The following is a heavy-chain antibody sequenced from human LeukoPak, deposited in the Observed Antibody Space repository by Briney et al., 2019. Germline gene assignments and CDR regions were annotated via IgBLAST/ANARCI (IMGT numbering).Heavy chain of an antibody. D-gene: IGHD5-12*01. CDR2: IYSGGST. CDR1: GFTVSSNY. Sequence: GGSLRLSCAASGFTVSSNYMSWVRQAPGKGLEWVSVIYSGGSTYYADSVKGRFTISRGNSKNTLYLQMNSLRAEDTAVYYCARGYSGYDPPDYWGQGTLVTVSS. V-gene: IGHV3-53*01. CDR3: ARGYSGYDPPDY. J-gene: IGHJ4*02.